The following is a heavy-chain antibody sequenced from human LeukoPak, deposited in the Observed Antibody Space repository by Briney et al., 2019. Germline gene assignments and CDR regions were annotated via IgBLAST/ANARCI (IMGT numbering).Heavy chain of an antibody. D-gene: IGHD2-15*01. CDR2: IRSKANSYAT. CDR1: GFTFSGSA. Sequence: GGSLRLSCAASGFTFSGSAMRWVRQASGKGLEWVGRIRSKANSYATAYAASVKGRFIISRDDSKNTAYLQMNSLKTEDTAVYYCTRHNGDYCSGGSCYWNGVDYWGQGTLVTVSS. V-gene: IGHV3-73*01. J-gene: IGHJ4*02. CDR3: TRHNGDYCSGGSCYWNGVDY.